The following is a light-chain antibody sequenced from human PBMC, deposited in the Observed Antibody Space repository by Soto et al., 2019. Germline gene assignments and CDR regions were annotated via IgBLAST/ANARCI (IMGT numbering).Light chain of an antibody. CDR1: SNNFATYKL. J-gene: IGLJ3*02. CDR3: CSYGHPNTMM. Sequence: QSVLTQPASVSGSPGQSITISCTEASNNFATYKLVSWYQQHPGKAPKLLIYEVTKRPAGVSNRFSGSQSGNTASLTISGLQAEDEAEYYCCSYGHPNTMMFGGGTKLTVL. CDR2: EVT. V-gene: IGLV2-23*02.